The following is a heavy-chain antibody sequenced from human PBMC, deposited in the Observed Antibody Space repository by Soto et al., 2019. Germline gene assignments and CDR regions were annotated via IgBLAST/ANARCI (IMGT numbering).Heavy chain of an antibody. V-gene: IGHV3-30*18. CDR1: GFTFSSYG. CDR2: ISYDGSNK. J-gene: IGHJ6*03. Sequence: PGGSLRLSCAASGFTFSSYGMHWVRQAPGKGLEWVAIISYDGSNKYYADSVKGRLTVSRDNSKNTLYLQMNSLRAEDTAVYFCAKDSVVYDHYYMDVWGKGTTVTVSS. CDR3: AKDSVVYDHYYMDV.